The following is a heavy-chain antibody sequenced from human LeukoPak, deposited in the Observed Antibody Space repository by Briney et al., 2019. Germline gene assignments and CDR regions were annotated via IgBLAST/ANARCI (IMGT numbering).Heavy chain of an antibody. V-gene: IGHV3-30*04. CDR3: ARDRHIAAAGYYFDY. CDR2: IADDGKDK. D-gene: IGHD6-25*01. Sequence: GRSLRLSCAASGFTFSTYALHWVRQAPGKGLEWVAVIADDGKDKHYVESVKGRFTISRDNSKNTLYLQMNSLRVEDTAVYYCARDRHIAAAGYYFDYWGQGTLVTVSS. CDR1: GFTFSTYA. J-gene: IGHJ4*02.